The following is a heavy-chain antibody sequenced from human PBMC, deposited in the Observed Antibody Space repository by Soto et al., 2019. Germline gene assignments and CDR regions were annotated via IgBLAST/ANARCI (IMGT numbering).Heavy chain of an antibody. D-gene: IGHD3-22*01. V-gene: IGHV1-24*01. Sequence: PSVKVSCKVSGYSLTELSMHWVRQAPGKGLEWMGGFDPEDGETIYAQKFQGRVTMTEDTSTDTAYMELSSLRSEDTAVYYCATSGYYDSSGTYYYIFRNLFDYWGQGTLVTVSS. CDR3: ATSGYYDSSGTYYYIFRNLFDY. J-gene: IGHJ4*02. CDR1: GYSLTELS. CDR2: FDPEDGET.